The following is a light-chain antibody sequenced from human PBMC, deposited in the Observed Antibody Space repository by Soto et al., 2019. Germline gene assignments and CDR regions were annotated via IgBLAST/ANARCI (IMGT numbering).Light chain of an antibody. CDR2: DVS. CDR3: SSYTSSSAYV. V-gene: IGLV2-14*03. CDR1: SSDVGAYNY. Sequence: QSALTQPASVSGSPGQSITISCTGTSSDVGAYNYVSWYQLHPGKAPKLMIYDVSKRPSGVSNRFSGSKSVNTASLTISGLQAEDEADYYCSSYTSSSAYVFGPGTKLTVL. J-gene: IGLJ1*01.